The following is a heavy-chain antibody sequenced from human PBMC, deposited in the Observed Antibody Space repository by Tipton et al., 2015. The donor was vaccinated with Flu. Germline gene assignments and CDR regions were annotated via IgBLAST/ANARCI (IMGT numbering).Heavy chain of an antibody. Sequence: TLSLTCTVSGGSINSYYWSWIRQPPGKGLEWIGYIYYSGSTDYNPSLKSRVTISVDKSKNQFFLNLISVTAADTAVYYCARADAYYDVLTGYPMPLDYWGQGTLVTVSS. J-gene: IGHJ4*02. V-gene: IGHV4-59*12. CDR2: IYYSGST. CDR3: ARADAYYDVLTGYPMPLDY. D-gene: IGHD3-9*01. CDR1: GGSINSYY.